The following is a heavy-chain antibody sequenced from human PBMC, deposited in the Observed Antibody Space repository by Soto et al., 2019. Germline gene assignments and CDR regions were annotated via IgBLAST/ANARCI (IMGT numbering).Heavy chain of an antibody. Sequence: EVQLVESGGGLVQPGESLKLSCAASGFTFSGSAMHWVRQASGNGLEWVGRIRSKANNYATTYTASVKGRFTISRDDSKNTAYLQMNSLQAEDTAVYYCARLIVGALPVAFDIWGQGTMVTVSS. J-gene: IGHJ3*02. D-gene: IGHD2-15*01. CDR3: ARLIVGALPVAFDI. V-gene: IGHV3-73*02. CDR1: GFTFSGSA. CDR2: IRSKANNYAT.